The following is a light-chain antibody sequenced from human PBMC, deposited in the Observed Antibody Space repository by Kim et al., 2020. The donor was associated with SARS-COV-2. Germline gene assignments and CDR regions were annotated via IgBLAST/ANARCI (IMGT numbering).Light chain of an antibody. CDR2: GAS. Sequence: DIQMTQSPSSLSASLGDRVTITCRASQDISNHLAWFQQKPGKAPKSLIYGASTLQSGFPSKFSGSGSGTDFTLTISSLQPEDFATYYCQQSNSYPLTFGGGTKVDIK. CDR3: QQSNSYPLT. V-gene: IGKV1-16*02. CDR1: QDISNH. J-gene: IGKJ4*01.